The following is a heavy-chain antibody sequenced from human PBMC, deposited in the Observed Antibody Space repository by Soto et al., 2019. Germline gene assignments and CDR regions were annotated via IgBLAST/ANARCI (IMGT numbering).Heavy chain of an antibody. CDR3: ARAGVLGAVAADY. D-gene: IGHD6-19*01. Sequence: QLQLQESGSGLVKPSQTLSLTCAVSGGSISSGGYSWSWIRQPPAKGLEWIGYIYHRGSTYYNPSLKSRVTLSVDRSKNQFSLKLSSVTAADTAVYYCARAGVLGAVAADYWGQGTLVTVSS. V-gene: IGHV4-30-2*01. J-gene: IGHJ4*02. CDR1: GGSISSGGYS. CDR2: IYHRGST.